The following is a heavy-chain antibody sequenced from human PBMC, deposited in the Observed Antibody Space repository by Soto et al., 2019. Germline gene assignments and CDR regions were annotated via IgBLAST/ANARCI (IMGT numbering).Heavy chain of an antibody. CDR2: ISDNGGTT. D-gene: IGHD6-13*01. V-gene: IGHV3-23*01. Sequence: GGSLRLSCAASEFTFSNYAMSWVRQAPGKGLEWVSSISDNGGTTYYADPVKGRITISRDNSKNTLYLQMNSLRAEDTAVYYWAKDPQQLIVYFDYWGQEPQLTVSS. CDR3: AKDPQQLIVYFDY. CDR1: EFTFSNYA. J-gene: IGHJ4*02.